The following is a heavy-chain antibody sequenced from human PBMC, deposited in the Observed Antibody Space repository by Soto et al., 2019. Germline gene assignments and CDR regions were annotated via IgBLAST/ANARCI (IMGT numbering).Heavy chain of an antibody. Sequence: GGSLRLSCAASGFTFSSYWMSWVRQAPGKGLEWVANIKQDGSEKYYVDSVKGRFTISRDNAKNSLYLQMNSLRAEDTAVYYCARDREDWNYFGQNYYYYMDVWGKGTTVTVSS. D-gene: IGHD1-7*01. CDR1: GFTFSSYW. J-gene: IGHJ6*03. CDR2: IKQDGSEK. V-gene: IGHV3-7*01. CDR3: ARDREDWNYFGQNYYYYMDV.